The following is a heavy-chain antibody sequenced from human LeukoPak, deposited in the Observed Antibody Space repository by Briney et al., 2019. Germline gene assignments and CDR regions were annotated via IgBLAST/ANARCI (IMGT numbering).Heavy chain of an antibody. J-gene: IGHJ4*02. D-gene: IGHD5-18*01. V-gene: IGHV1-2*02. Sequence: ASVKVSCKASGYTFTGYYMHWVRQAPGQGLEWMGRINPNSGGANYAQKFQGRVTMTRDTSISTAYMELSRLRSDDTAVYYCARDPSWAMVTDYWGQGTLVTVSS. CDR3: ARDPSWAMVTDY. CDR1: GYTFTGYY. CDR2: INPNSGGA.